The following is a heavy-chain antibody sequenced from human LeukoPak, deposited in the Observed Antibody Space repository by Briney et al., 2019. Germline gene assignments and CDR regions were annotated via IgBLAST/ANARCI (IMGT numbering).Heavy chain of an antibody. D-gene: IGHD6-13*01. CDR1: GGPISSSSYY. CDR3: ARVGGYSSSGDY. J-gene: IGHJ4*02. Sequence: PSETLSLTCTVSGGPISSSSYYWGWIRQPAGKGLEWIGRIYTSGSTNYNPSLKSRVTISVDTSKNQFSLKLSSVTAADTAVYYCARVGGYSSSGDYWGQGTLVTVSS. CDR2: IYTSGST. V-gene: IGHV4-61*02.